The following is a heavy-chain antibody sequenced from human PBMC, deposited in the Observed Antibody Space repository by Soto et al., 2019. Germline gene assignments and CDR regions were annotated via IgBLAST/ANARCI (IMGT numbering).Heavy chain of an antibody. CDR2: ISNTSRTK. CDR3: ARDGNRGYDMDV. D-gene: IGHD1-1*01. J-gene: IGHJ6*02. V-gene: IGHV3-48*02. Sequence: EVQVVESGGGLIQPGGSLRLSCAGSGFDFSKYNMDWVRQAPGKGLEWISYISNTSRTKFYADSVKGRFTISRDNARSSLFLEMNSLRDEATAIYYCARDGNRGYDMDVWGQGTTVTVSS. CDR1: GFDFSKYN.